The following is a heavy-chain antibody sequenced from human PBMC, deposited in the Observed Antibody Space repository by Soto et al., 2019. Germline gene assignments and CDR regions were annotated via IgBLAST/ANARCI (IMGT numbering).Heavy chain of an antibody. CDR3: AKDGYASGALDY. Sequence: LRLSCAASGFTLSSYGMHWVRQAPGKGLEWVAVISYDGSNKYYADSVKGRFTISRDNSKNTLYLQMNSLRAEDTAVYYCAKDGYASGALDYWGQGTLVTVSS. D-gene: IGHD1-26*01. CDR2: ISYDGSNK. V-gene: IGHV3-30*18. J-gene: IGHJ4*02. CDR1: GFTLSSYG.